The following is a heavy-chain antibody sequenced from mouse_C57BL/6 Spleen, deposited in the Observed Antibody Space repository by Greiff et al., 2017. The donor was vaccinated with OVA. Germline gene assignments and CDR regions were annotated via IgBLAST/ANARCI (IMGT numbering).Heavy chain of an antibody. D-gene: IGHD2-4*01. CDR3: ARRDYDVGFAY. J-gene: IGHJ3*01. V-gene: IGHV1-19*01. Sequence: EVKLVESGPVLVKPGASVKMSCKASGYTFTDYYMNWVKQSHGKSLEWIGVINPYNGGTSYNQKFKGKATLTVDKSSSTAYMELNSLTSEDSAVYYCARRDYDVGFAYWGQGTLVTVSA. CDR2: INPYNGGT. CDR1: GYTFTDYY.